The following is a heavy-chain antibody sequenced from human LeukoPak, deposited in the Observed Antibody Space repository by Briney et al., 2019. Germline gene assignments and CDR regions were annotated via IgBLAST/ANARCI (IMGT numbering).Heavy chain of an antibody. CDR3: ARGPGYSYGLSYYFDY. CDR1: GGSISSYY. Sequence: PSETLSLTCTVSGGSISSYYWSWIRQPPVKGLEWIGYIYYSGSTNYNPSLKSRVTISVDTSKNQFSLKLSSVTAADTAVYYCARGPGYSYGLSYYFDYWGQGTLVTVSS. D-gene: IGHD5-18*01. V-gene: IGHV4-59*01. J-gene: IGHJ4*02. CDR2: IYYSGST.